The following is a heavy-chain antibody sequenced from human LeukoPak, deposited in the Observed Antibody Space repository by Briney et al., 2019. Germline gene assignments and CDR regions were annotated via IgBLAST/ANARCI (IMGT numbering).Heavy chain of an antibody. D-gene: IGHD3-22*01. V-gene: IGHV4-34*01. CDR1: GGSFSGYY. J-gene: IGHJ4*02. CDR3: ATYDSSGYYRSFDY. CDR2: INHSGST. Sequence: SETLSLTCAVYGGSFSGYYWNWIRQPPGKGLEWIGEINHSGSTNYNPSLKSRVTISVDTSKNQFSLKLSSVTAADTAVYYCATYDSSGYYRSFDYWGQGTLVTVSS.